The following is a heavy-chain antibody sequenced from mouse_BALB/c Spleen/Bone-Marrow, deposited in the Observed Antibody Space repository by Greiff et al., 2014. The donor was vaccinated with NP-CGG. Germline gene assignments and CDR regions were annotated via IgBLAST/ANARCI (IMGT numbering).Heavy chain of an antibody. Sequence: EVMLVESGGGSVQPGGSRKLSCAASGFTFSSFGMHWVRQAPEKGLEWVAYISSGSSTIYYADTVKGRFTISRDNPKNTLFLQMTSLRSEDTAMYYCARSGYYGSSPYYAMDYWGQGTSVTVSS. CDR2: ISSGSSTI. D-gene: IGHD1-1*01. J-gene: IGHJ4*01. CDR3: ARSGYYGSSPYYAMDY. V-gene: IGHV5-17*02. CDR1: GFTFSSFG.